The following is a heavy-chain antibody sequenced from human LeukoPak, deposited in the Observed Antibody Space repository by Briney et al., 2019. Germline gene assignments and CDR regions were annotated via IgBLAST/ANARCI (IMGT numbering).Heavy chain of an antibody. CDR2: ISAYNGNT. Sequence: AASVKVSCKASGYTFTSYGISWVRQAPGQGLEWMGWISAYNGNTNYAQKLRGRVTMTTDTSTSTAYMELRSLRSDDTAVYYCARDRKLEGFDYWGQGTLVTVSS. V-gene: IGHV1-18*01. J-gene: IGHJ4*02. CDR1: GYTFTSYG. CDR3: ARDRKLEGFDY. D-gene: IGHD1-1*01.